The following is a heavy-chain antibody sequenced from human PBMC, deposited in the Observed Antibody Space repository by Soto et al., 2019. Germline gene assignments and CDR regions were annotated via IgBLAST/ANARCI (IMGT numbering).Heavy chain of an antibody. V-gene: IGHV3-33*01. CDR1: GFTFSSYG. D-gene: IGHD6-13*01. CDR3: ARVGSDSSSWYPPTYYYYGMGV. Sequence: PGGSLRLSCAASGFTFSSYGMHWVRQAPGKGLEWVAVIWYDGSNKYYADSVKGRFTISRDNSKNTLYLQMNSLRAEDTAVYYCARVGSDSSSWYPPTYYYYGMGVWGQGTTVTVSS. J-gene: IGHJ6*02. CDR2: IWYDGSNK.